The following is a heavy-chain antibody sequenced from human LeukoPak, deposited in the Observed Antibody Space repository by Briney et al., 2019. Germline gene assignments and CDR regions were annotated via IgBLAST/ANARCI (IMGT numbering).Heavy chain of an antibody. V-gene: IGHV4-39*07. J-gene: IGHJ4*02. CDR2: IYYSGST. CDR3: ARLVLMVYTFDY. D-gene: IGHD2-8*01. Sequence: SETLSLTCTVSGASISSPLYYWAWIRQPPGKGLEWIGSIYYSGSTYYNPSLKSRVTISVDTSKNQFSLKLSSVTAADTAVYYCARLVLMVYTFDYWGQGTLVTVSS. CDR1: GASISSPLYY.